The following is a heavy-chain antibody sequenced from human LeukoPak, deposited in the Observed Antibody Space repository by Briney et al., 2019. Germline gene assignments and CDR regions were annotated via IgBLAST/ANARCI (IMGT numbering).Heavy chain of an antibody. Sequence: ASVKVSCKVSGYTLTELSMHWVRQAPGKGREWMGGFDHEDGETIYAQKFQGRVTMTEDTSTDTAYMELSSLRSEDTAVYYCATAHITIFGVVGGYYFDYWGQGTLVTVSS. CDR1: GYTLTELS. V-gene: IGHV1-24*01. CDR3: ATAHITIFGVVGGYYFDY. J-gene: IGHJ4*02. CDR2: FDHEDGET. D-gene: IGHD3-3*01.